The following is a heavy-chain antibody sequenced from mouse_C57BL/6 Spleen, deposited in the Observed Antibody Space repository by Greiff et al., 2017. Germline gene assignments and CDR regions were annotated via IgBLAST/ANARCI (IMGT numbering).Heavy chain of an antibody. CDR3: AIYGNYGEENY. J-gene: IGHJ2*01. V-gene: IGHV1-69*01. D-gene: IGHD2-1*01. CDR1: GYTFTSYW. CDR2: IDPSDSYT. Sequence: QVQLQQSGAELVMPGASVKLSCKASGYTFTSYWMHWVKQRPGQGLEWIGEIDPSDSYTNYNQKFKGKSTLTVDKSSSTAYMQLSSLTSEDSAVYYCAIYGNYGEENYWGQGTTLTVSS.